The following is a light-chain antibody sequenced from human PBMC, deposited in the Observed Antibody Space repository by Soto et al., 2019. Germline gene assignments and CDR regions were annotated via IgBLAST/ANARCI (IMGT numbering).Light chain of an antibody. CDR1: QTFSNSV. J-gene: IGKJ5*01. CDR3: QQCGSSST. V-gene: IGKV3-20*01. CDR2: AAS. Sequence: VLTQSPVTLSLSPGEEDTLSCRASQTFSNSVLSWFQQIAGQAPRLLIYAASMRATGIPDRFSGSGSGTDFTLTISRLEPEDFAVYYCQQCGSSSTFGQGTRLEIK.